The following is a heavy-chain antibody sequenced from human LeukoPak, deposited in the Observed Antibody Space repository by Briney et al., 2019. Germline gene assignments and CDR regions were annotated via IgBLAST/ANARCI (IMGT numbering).Heavy chain of an antibody. CDR2: IYSGGSS. V-gene: IGHV4-59*01. J-gene: IGHJ4*02. D-gene: IGHD5-12*01. CDR3: ARVLGHSGYFDY. Sequence: PETLSLTCTVSGGSITYNYWSWIWQPPGKGLEWIGYIYSGGSSNYNPSLKSRVTISVDTSKNQFSLELRSVTAADTAMYYCARVLGHSGYFDYWGQGTLVSESS. CDR1: GGSITYNY.